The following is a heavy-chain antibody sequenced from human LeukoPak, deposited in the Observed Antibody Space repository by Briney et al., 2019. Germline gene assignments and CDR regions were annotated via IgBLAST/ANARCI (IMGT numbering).Heavy chain of an antibody. CDR1: GGSISSGGYY. CDR3: ARASVRGRIVY. Sequence: SETLSPTCTVSGGSISSGGYYWSWIRQHPGKGLEWIGYIYYSGSTYYNPSLKSRVTISVDTSKNQFSLKLSSVTAADTAVYYCARASVRGRIVYWGQGTLATVSS. J-gene: IGHJ4*02. V-gene: IGHV4-31*03. CDR2: IYYSGST. D-gene: IGHD3-10*01.